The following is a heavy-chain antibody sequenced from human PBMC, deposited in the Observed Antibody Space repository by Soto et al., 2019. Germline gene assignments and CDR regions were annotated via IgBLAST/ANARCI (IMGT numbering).Heavy chain of an antibody. CDR1: EFTFSSYG. V-gene: IGHV3-33*01. CDR2: IWYDGSNK. D-gene: IGHD2-2*01. CDR3: ARDPARYYYYYMDV. Sequence: QVQLVESGGGVVQPGRSLRLSCAVSEFTFSSYGMHWVRQAPGKGLEWVAVIWYDGSNKYYADSVKGRFTISRDNSKNTLYLQMNSLRAEDTAVYYCARDPARYYYYYMDVWGKGTTVTVSS. J-gene: IGHJ6*03.